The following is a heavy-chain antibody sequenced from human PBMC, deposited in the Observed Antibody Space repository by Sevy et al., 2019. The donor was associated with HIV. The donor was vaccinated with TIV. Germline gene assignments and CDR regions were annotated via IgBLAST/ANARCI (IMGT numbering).Heavy chain of an antibody. CDR1: GFTFSRFW. CDR2: IKQDGSEK. Sequence: GGSLRLSCIASGFTFSRFWMTWFRQAPGKGLEWVANIKQDGSEKNYGDSVKGRFTISRDNAKNSLYLQMNSPRAEDTAVYYCRIWLGESSRDCWGQGTLVTVSS. CDR3: RIWLGESSRDC. D-gene: IGHD3-10*01. J-gene: IGHJ4*02. V-gene: IGHV3-7*01.